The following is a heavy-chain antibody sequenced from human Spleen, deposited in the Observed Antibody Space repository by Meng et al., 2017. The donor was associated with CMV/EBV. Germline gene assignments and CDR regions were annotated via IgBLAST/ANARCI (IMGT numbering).Heavy chain of an antibody. D-gene: IGHD2-2*01. CDR3: ARGYCSSTNCPWFDP. Sequence: SGGTFSSYAISWVRQAPGQGLEWMGGIIPIFGTANYAQKFQGRVTITTDESTSTAYMELSSLRSEDTAVYYCARGYCSSTNCPWFDPWGQGTLVTVSS. J-gene: IGHJ5*02. CDR2: IIPIFGTA. CDR1: GGTFSSYA. V-gene: IGHV1-69*05.